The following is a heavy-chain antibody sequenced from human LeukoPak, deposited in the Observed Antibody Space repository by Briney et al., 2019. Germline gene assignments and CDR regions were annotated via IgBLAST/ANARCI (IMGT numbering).Heavy chain of an antibody. J-gene: IGHJ6*04. CDR3: ARLQRRWNYYYGMDV. V-gene: IGHV4-34*01. CDR1: GGSFSGYY. Sequence: PSETLSLTCAVYGGSFSGYYWSWLRQPPGKGLEGIGEINHSGSTNYNPSLTTRVTISFDTSKNQFSLKLSSVTAADTAVYYCARLQRRWNYYYGMDVWGKGTTVTVSS. D-gene: IGHD1-1*01. CDR2: INHSGST.